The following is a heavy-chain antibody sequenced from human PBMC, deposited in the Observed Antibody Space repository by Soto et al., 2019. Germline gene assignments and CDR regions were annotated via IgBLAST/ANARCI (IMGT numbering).Heavy chain of an antibody. CDR1: GGSISSGDYY. J-gene: IGHJ6*02. CDR2: IYYSGSP. Sequence: SETLSLTCTVSGGSISSGDYYWSWIRQPPGKGLEWIGYIYYSGSPYYNPSLKSRVTISVDTSKNQFSLKLSSVTAADTAVYYCASSITIFGVSCPDENGMDVWGQGTPVTVS. V-gene: IGHV4-30-4*01. CDR3: ASSITIFGVSCPDENGMDV. D-gene: IGHD3-3*01.